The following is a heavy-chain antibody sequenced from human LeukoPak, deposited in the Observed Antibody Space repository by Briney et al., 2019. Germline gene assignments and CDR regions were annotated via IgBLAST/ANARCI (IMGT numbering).Heavy chain of an antibody. Sequence: TSETLSLTCTVSGGPISTYYWSWIRQPPGKELEWIGYNSYSGSTNYNPSLKSRVTMSVDTSKNQFSLKLSSVTAADTAVYYCARGPYGDFKRIDYWGQGTLVTVSS. J-gene: IGHJ4*02. CDR3: ARGPYGDFKRIDY. V-gene: IGHV4-59*12. CDR1: GGPISTYY. D-gene: IGHD4-17*01. CDR2: NSYSGST.